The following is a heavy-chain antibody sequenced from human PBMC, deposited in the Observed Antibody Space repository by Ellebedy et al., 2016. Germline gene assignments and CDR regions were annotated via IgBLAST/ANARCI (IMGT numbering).Heavy chain of an antibody. V-gene: IGHV1-3*01. CDR1: GYTFTSYA. D-gene: IGHD6-13*01. CDR2: INAGNGDT. CDR3: ARDGIAAAGTVDY. Sequence: ASVKVSCKASGYTFTSYAMHWVRQAPGQRLEWMGWINAGNGDTKYSQKFQGRVTITRDTSASTAYMELRSLRSDDTAVYYCARDGIAAAGTVDYWGQGTLVTVSS. J-gene: IGHJ4*02.